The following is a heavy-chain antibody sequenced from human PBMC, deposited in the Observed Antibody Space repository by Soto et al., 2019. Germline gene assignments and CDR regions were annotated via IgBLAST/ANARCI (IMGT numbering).Heavy chain of an antibody. CDR2: IYPGDSDT. J-gene: IGHJ4*02. D-gene: IGHD1-26*01. Sequence: GESLKISCKGSGYSFTSYWIGWVRQMPGKGLEWMGIIYPGDSDTRSSPSFQGQVTISADKSISTAYLQWSSLKASDTAIYYCARLSRACGGRCDYFDYWGQGTLVTVSS. V-gene: IGHV5-51*01. CDR1: GYSFTSYW. CDR3: ARLSRACGGRCDYFDY.